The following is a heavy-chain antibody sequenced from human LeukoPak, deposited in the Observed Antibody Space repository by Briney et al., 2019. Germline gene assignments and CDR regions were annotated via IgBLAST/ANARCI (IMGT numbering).Heavy chain of an antibody. CDR2: IYYSGST. D-gene: IGHD4-23*01. V-gene: IGHV4-59*01. CDR1: GGSISTYY. CDR3: AREDYGGGTWFDP. Sequence: SETLSLTCTVSGGSISTYYWSWIRQPPGKGLEWIGYIYYSGSTNYNPSLKSRVAISVDTSKNQFSLKLSSVTAADTAVYYCAREDYGGGTWFDPWGQGTPVTVSS. J-gene: IGHJ5*02.